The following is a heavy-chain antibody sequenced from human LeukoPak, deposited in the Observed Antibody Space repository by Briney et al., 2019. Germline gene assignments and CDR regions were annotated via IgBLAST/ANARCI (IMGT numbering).Heavy chain of an antibody. V-gene: IGHV3-30-3*01. D-gene: IGHD6-13*01. CDR2: ISYDGSNK. Sequence: GGSLRLSCAASGFTFSSYAMHWVRQAPGKGLEWVAVISYDGSNKYYADSVKGRFTISRDNSKNTLYLQMNSLRAEDTAVYYCARKAGIAAAATWGDNWFDPWGQGTLVTVSS. CDR3: ARKAGIAAAATWGDNWFDP. J-gene: IGHJ5*02. CDR1: GFTFSSYA.